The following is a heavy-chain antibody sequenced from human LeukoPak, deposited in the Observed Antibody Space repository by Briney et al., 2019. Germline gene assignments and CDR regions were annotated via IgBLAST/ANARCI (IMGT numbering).Heavy chain of an antibody. J-gene: IGHJ5*02. CDR2: IYYSGST. V-gene: IGHV4-59*08. D-gene: IGHD3-3*01. CDR3: ARQLPYDFWSGYPNWFDP. Sequence: PSETLSLTCTVSGGSISSYYWSWIRQPPGKGLEWIGYIYYSGSTNYNPSLKSRVTISVDTSKNQFSLKLSSVTAADAAVYYCARQLPYDFWSGYPNWFDPWGQGTLVTVSS. CDR1: GGSISSYY.